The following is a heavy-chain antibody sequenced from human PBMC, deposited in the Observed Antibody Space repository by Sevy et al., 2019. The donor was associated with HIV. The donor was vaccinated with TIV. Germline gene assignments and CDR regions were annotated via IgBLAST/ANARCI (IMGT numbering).Heavy chain of an antibody. V-gene: IGHV3-33*01. CDR2: IWYDGSNK. D-gene: IGHD2-2*01. CDR3: ARAGARGYCISTSCYPHYYYGMDV. CDR1: GFTFSSYG. J-gene: IGHJ6*02. Sequence: GGSLRLSCAASGFTFSSYGMHWVRQAPGKGLEWVAVIWYDGSNKYYADSVKGRFTISRDNSKNTLYLQMNSLRAEDTAVYYCARAGARGYCISTSCYPHYYYGMDVWGQGTTVTVSS.